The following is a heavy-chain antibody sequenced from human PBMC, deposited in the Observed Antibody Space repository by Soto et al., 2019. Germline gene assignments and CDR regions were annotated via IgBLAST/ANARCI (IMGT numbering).Heavy chain of an antibody. CDR1: GFTFSSYG. V-gene: IGHV3-30*18. D-gene: IGHD6-6*01. CDR2: ISYDGSNK. CDR3: AKDRYSSSLVYDY. Sequence: GGSLRLSCAASGFTFSSYGMHRVRQAPGKGLEWVAVISYDGSNKYYADSVKGRFTISRDNSKNTLYLQMNSLRAEDTAVYYCAKDRYSSSLVYDYWGQGTLVTVSS. J-gene: IGHJ4*02.